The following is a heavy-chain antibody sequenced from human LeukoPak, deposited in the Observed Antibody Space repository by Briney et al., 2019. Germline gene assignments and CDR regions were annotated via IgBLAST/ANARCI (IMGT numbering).Heavy chain of an antibody. V-gene: IGHV4-31*03. J-gene: IGHJ4*02. Sequence: SQTLSLTCTVSGGSISSGGYYWSWIRQHPGKGLEWIGYIYYSGSTYYNPSLKSRVTISVDTSKNQFSLKLSSVTAAGTAVYYCARVRVSGLLDTAMVVFDYWGQGTLVTVSS. CDR2: IYYSGST. CDR1: GGSISSGGYY. CDR3: ARVRVSGLLDTAMVVFDY. D-gene: IGHD5-18*01.